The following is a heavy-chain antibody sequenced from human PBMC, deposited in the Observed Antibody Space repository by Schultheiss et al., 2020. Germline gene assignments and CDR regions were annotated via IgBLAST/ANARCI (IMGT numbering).Heavy chain of an antibody. CDR1: GFTFSSYE. CDR2: ISSSGSTI. J-gene: IGHJ4*02. Sequence: GGSLRLSCAASGFTFSSYEMNWVRQAPGKGLEWVSYISSSGSTIYYADSVKGRFTISRDNAKNSLYLQMNSLRAEDTAVYYCATFPTGAALGSVFDYWGQGTLVTVSS. D-gene: IGHD6-25*01. CDR3: ATFPTGAALGSVFDY. V-gene: IGHV3-48*03.